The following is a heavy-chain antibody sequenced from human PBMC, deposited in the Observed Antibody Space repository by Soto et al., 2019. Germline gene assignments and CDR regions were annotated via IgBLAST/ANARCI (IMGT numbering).Heavy chain of an antibody. CDR3: AREGGGGSPNWFDP. CDR2: INPNSGGT. CDR1: GYTFTGYY. V-gene: IGHV1-2*02. D-gene: IGHD1-26*01. Sequence: ASVKVSCKASGYTFTGYYMHWVRQAPGQGLEWMGWINPNSGGTNYAQKFQGRVTMTRDTPISTAYMELSRLRSDDTAVYYCAREGGGGSPNWFDPWGQGTLVTVSS. J-gene: IGHJ5*02.